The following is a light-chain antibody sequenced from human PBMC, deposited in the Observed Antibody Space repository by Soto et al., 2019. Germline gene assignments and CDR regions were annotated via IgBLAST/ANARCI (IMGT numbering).Light chain of an antibody. J-gene: IGKJ1*01. CDR1: QSVSSSY. CDR3: QQYGSSSWT. Sequence: EIVLTQSPGTLSLSPGERATLSCRASQSVSSSYLAWYQQKPGQAPRLLIYGTSSRATAIPDRFSGSGSGTDFTLTISRLEPEDFAVDYCQQYGSSSWTCGQGTKVEIK. CDR2: GTS. V-gene: IGKV3-20*01.